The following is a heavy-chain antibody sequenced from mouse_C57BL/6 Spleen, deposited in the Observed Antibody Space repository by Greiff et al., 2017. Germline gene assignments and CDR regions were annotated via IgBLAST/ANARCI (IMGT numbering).Heavy chain of an antibody. D-gene: IGHD1-1*01. CDR2: IRNKANGYTT. CDR3: ARYGSSWFAY. Sequence: EVQLQESGGGLVQPGGSLSLSCAASGFTFTDYYMSWVCQPPGKALEWLGFIRNKANGYTTEYSASVKGRFTISRDNSQSILYLQMNALRAEDSATYYCARYGSSWFAYWGQGTLVTVSA. CDR1: GFTFTDYY. V-gene: IGHV7-3*01. J-gene: IGHJ3*01.